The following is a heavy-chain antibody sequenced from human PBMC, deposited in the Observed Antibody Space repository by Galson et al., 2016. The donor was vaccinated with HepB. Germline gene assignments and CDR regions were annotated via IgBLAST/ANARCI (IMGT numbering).Heavy chain of an antibody. CDR2: ISYDGGNK. D-gene: IGHD5-12*01. CDR3: AKDFRRGGYENDGVDY. V-gene: IGHV3-30*18. J-gene: IGHJ4*02. CDR1: GFTFRTYG. Sequence: SLRLSCAASGFTFRTYGMNWVRLAPGKGLEWVASISYDGGNKDYADSVTGRFTISRDNSRSTLYLQMNSLRHDDRAIYYCAKDFRRGGYENDGVDYWGQGTVVTVSS.